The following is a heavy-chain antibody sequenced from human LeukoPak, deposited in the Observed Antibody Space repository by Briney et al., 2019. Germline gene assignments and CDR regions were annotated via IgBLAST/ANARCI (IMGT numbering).Heavy chain of an antibody. J-gene: IGHJ4*02. CDR2: IYYSGST. CDR3: ARLGSSSGRYYFDY. Sequence: PSETLSLTCTVSGGSISSSSYYWGWIRQPPGKGLEWIGSIYYSGSTYYNPSLESRVTVSVDTSKNQFSLKLSSVTAADTAIYYCARLGSSSGRYYFDYWGQGTLVTASS. V-gene: IGHV4-39*01. D-gene: IGHD6-6*01. CDR1: GGSISSSSYY.